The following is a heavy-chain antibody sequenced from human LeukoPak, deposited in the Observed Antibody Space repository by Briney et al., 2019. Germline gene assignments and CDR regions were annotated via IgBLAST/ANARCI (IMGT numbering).Heavy chain of an antibody. CDR2: IYSGGST. CDR1: GFTVSSNY. V-gene: IGHV3-53*01. Sequence: GGSLRLSCAASGFTVSSNYMSWVRQAPGKGLEWVSVIYSGGSTYYADSVKGRFTISRDNSKNTLYLQMNSLRAEDTAVYYCARDRGPGGAVAGTYFDYWGQGTLVTVSS. D-gene: IGHD6-19*01. J-gene: IGHJ4*02. CDR3: ARDRGPGGAVAGTYFDY.